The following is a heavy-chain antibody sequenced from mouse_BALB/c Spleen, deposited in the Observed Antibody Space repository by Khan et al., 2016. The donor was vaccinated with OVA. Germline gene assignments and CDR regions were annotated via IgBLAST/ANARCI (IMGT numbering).Heavy chain of an antibody. CDR1: GYSITSGYA. Sequence: SGPGLVKPSQSLSLTCTVTGYSITSGYAWNWIRQFPGNKLEWMGYISYSGVTSYNPSLKSRISITRDTSKNQFFLQLTSVTTEDTATYYCARWKYVGYYFDYWGQGTTLTVSS. J-gene: IGHJ2*01. CDR2: ISYSGVT. V-gene: IGHV3-2*02. D-gene: IGHD2-14*01. CDR3: ARWKYVGYYFDY.